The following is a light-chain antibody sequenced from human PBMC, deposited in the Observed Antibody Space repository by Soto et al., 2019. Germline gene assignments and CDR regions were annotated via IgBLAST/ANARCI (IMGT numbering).Light chain of an antibody. V-gene: IGKV3-20*01. CDR2: GTS. J-gene: IGKJ2*01. CDR3: QQYGSSLPYT. CDR1: QSVSSSY. Sequence: EIVLTQSPGTLSLSPGERATLSCRASQSVSSSYLAWYQQKPGQAPWLLIYGTSSRATGIPDRFSGSGSGTDFTITNSRLEPEDFAVYYWQQYGSSLPYTLGQATNLGIK.